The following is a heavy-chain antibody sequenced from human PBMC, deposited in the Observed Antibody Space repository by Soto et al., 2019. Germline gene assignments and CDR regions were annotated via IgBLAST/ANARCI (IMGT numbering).Heavy chain of an antibody. CDR1: GFTFSNFA. CDR2: ISGSSTTT. D-gene: IGHD4-17*01. Sequence: GGSLRLSCAASGFTFSNFAMSWVRQAPGKGLEWVSTISGSSTTTYYADSVKGRFTISRDNSKNTLYLQMNSLRAEDTALYDCAKDLYGDFSNWGQGSLVTVSA. CDR3: AKDLYGDFSN. J-gene: IGHJ4*02. V-gene: IGHV3-23*01.